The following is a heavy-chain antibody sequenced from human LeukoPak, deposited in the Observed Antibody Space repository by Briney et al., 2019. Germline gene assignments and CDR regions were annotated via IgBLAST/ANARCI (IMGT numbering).Heavy chain of an antibody. V-gene: IGHV4-4*07. CDR1: GGSLSSYY. J-gene: IGHJ6*03. D-gene: IGHD2-2*01. CDR2: IYINGST. CDR3: ARQPVPAAMNYYYYYYMDV. Sequence: SETLSLTCTVSGGSLSSYYWSWIRQPAGKGREWVGRIYINGSTNYNPSLKSRVTISVDTSKNQFSLKLSSVTAADTAVYYCARQPVPAAMNYYYYYYMDVWGKGTTVTVSS.